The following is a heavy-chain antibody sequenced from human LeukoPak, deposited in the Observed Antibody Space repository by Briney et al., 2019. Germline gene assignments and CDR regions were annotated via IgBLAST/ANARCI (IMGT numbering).Heavy chain of an antibody. J-gene: IGHJ4*02. Sequence: GGSLRLSCAASGFTFSSYWMHWVRQAPGTGLVWVSRINSDGSSTSYADSVKGRFTISRDNAKNTLYLQMNSLRAEDTAVYYCATGYCSSTSCYAAHYWGQGTLVTVSS. D-gene: IGHD2-2*03. CDR1: GFTFSSYW. CDR2: INSDGSST. CDR3: ATGYCSSTSCYAAHY. V-gene: IGHV3-74*01.